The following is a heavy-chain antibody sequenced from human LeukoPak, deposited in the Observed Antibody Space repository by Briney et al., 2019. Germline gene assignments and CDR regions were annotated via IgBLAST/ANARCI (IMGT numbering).Heavy chain of an antibody. D-gene: IGHD1-14*01. CDR2: IKQDETEK. J-gene: IGHJ3*02. CDR1: GFTFSNYR. CDR3: AREGNRRAFDI. Sequence: GGSLRHSCAASGFTFSNYRMSWVRQAPGKGLEWVANIKQDETEKDYVDSVKGRFTISRDNAKNSLYLQMNSLRNEDTAVYYCAREGNRRAFDIWGQGTMVTASS. V-gene: IGHV3-7*01.